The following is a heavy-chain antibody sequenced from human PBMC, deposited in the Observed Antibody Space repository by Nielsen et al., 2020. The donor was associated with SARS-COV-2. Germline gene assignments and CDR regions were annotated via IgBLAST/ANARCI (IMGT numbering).Heavy chain of an antibody. CDR1: GGSISSYY. D-gene: IGHD1-20*01. Sequence: SETLSLTCTVSGGSISSYYWSWIRQPPGKGLEWIGYIYYSGSTNYNPFLKSRVTISVDTSKNQFSLKLSSVTAADTAVYYCARPPLTGTDDAFDIWGQGTMVTVSS. J-gene: IGHJ3*02. CDR3: ARPPLTGTDDAFDI. V-gene: IGHV4-59*08. CDR2: IYYSGST.